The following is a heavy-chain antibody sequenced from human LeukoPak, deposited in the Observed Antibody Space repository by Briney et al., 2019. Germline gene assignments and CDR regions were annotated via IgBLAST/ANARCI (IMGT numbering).Heavy chain of an antibody. CDR3: AKGGYCSGGTCYPMDV. CDR1: RFTFSSYA. CDR2: ISGSCGIT. V-gene: IGHV3-23*01. D-gene: IGHD2-15*01. Sequence: GGSLRLSCAASRFTFSSYAMSWARQAPATGQQWVSAISGSCGITYYADSVKDRFAISRDNSKNTLYLQMNSLIAEDTALYYRAKGGYCSGGTCYPMDVWGQGTTVTVSS. J-gene: IGHJ6*02.